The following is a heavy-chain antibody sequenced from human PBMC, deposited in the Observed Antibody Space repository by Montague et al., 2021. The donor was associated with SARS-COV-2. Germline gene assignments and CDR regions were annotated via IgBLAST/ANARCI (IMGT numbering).Heavy chain of an antibody. Sequence: SLRLSCAASGFTFVDYAMHWVRQAPGKALEWVSGISWSSNSIGYGDSVKGRFTISRDNAKNSLYLQMNSLRAEDTGLYYCAKGQKIKWLVLHSAPDWFDPWGQGTLVTVSS. CDR3: AKGQKIKWLVLHSAPDWFDP. D-gene: IGHD6-19*01. V-gene: IGHV3-9*01. CDR2: ISWSSNSI. CDR1: GFTFVDYA. J-gene: IGHJ5*02.